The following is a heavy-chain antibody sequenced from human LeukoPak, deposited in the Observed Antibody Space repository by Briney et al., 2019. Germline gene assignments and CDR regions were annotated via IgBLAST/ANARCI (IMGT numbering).Heavy chain of an antibody. CDR3: ARVVTMVRGSGVWFDP. CDR1: GYTFTGYY. V-gene: IGHV1-69*13. CDR2: IIPIFGTA. J-gene: IGHJ5*02. Sequence: SVKVSCKASGYTFTGYYMHWVRQAPGQGLEWMGGIIPIFGTANYAQKFQGRVTITADESTSTAYMELSSLRSEDTAVYYCARVVTMVRGSGVWFDPWGQGTLVTVSS. D-gene: IGHD3-10*01.